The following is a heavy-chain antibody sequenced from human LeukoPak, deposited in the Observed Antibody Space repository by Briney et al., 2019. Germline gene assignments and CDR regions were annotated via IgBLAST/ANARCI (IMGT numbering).Heavy chain of an antibody. V-gene: IGHV3-30*18. J-gene: IGHJ4*02. Sequence: QPGGSLRLSCAASGFTFSSYGMHWVRQAPGKGLEWVAVISYDGSNKYYADSVKGRFTISRDNSKNTLYLQMNSLRAEDTAVYYCAKGQVVVVDNYYFDYWGQGTLVTVSS. CDR2: ISYDGSNK. CDR3: AKGQVVVVDNYYFDY. CDR1: GFTFSSYG. D-gene: IGHD2-15*01.